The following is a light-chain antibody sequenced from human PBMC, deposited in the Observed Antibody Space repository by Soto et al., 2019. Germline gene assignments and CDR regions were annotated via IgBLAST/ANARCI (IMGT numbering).Light chain of an antibody. J-gene: IGKJ3*01. Sequence: DIQMTQSPSSLSASLGDRVNITCRASETISTYLAWYQQQPGKAPKLLIYAASILQSGVPSRFSGRRSGTEFTLTISGLQTEDVATYYCQKYASVPFTFGPGTKVDIK. V-gene: IGKV1-27*01. CDR1: ETISTY. CDR2: AAS. CDR3: QKYASVPFT.